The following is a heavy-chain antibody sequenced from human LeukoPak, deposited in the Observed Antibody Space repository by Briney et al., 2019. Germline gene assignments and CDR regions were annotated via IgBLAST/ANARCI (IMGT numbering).Heavy chain of an antibody. CDR1: GGSISSYY. V-gene: IGHV4-59*01. J-gene: IGHJ4*02. D-gene: IGHD2-2*01. CDR3: ARNVPATAPVSPCFDY. CDR2: IYYSGST. Sequence: PSETLSLTCTVSGGSISSYYWSWIRQPPGKGLEWIGYIYYSGSTNYNPSLKSRVTISVDTSKNQFSLKLSSVTAADTAVYYCARNVPATAPVSPCFDYWGQGTLVTVSS.